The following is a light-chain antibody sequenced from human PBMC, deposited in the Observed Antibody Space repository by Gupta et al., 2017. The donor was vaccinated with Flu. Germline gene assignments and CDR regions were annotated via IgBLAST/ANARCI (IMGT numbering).Light chain of an antibody. Sequence: QSALTQPASVSGSPGQSITISCTGTSNDVGGYNFVSWYQQHPGKAPKLMIYEVSDRPPGVSNRFSGSKSGNTASLTISGLQADDEADYYCSSKRSSSALAIFGGGTRLTVL. CDR1: SNDVGGYNF. J-gene: IGLJ2*01. CDR2: EVS. V-gene: IGLV2-14*01. CDR3: SSKRSSSALAI.